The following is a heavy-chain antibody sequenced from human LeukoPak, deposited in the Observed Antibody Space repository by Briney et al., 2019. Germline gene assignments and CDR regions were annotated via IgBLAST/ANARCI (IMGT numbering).Heavy chain of an antibody. V-gene: IGHV3-30*04. CDR3: AREFSSGWYFDY. Sequence: GGSLRLSCAASGFTFSSYAMHWVRQAPGKGLEWVAVISYDGSNKYYADSVKGRFTISRDNAKNSLYLQMNSLRAEDTAVYYCAREFSSGWYFDYWGQGTLVTVSS. CDR2: ISYDGSNK. D-gene: IGHD6-19*01. J-gene: IGHJ4*02. CDR1: GFTFSSYA.